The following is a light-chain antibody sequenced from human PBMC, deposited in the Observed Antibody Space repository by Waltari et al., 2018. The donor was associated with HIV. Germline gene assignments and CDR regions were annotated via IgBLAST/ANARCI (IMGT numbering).Light chain of an antibody. J-gene: IGLJ2*01. V-gene: IGLV3-25*03. CDR1: ALPNQY. Sequence: SYELTQPPSVSVSPGHTARIPCSGDALPNQYATWYSPPPGQAPVLVIYKDTERPSGIPERFSGASSGTTVTLTISGVQAEDEASYYCQSTHSRGTYVVFGGGTKLTVL. CDR3: QSTHSRGTYVV. CDR2: KDT.